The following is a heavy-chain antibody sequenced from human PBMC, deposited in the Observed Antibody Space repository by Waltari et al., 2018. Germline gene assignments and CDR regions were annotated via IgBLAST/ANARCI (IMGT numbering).Heavy chain of an antibody. Sequence: QVQLQESGPGLVKPSETLSLTCTVSGGSISSYYWSWIRQPAGKGLEWIGRIYTSESTNYNPSLESRVTMSVDTSKNQFSLKLSSVAAADTAVYYCARAKGLLWFGELPSNWFDPWGQGTLVTVSS. CDR1: GGSISSYY. D-gene: IGHD3-10*01. CDR3: ARAKGLLWFGELPSNWFDP. CDR2: IYTSEST. V-gene: IGHV4-4*07. J-gene: IGHJ5*02.